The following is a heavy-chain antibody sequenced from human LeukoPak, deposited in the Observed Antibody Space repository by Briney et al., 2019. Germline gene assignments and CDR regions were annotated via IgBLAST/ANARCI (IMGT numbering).Heavy chain of an antibody. D-gene: IGHD3-10*01. CDR2: IKQDGSEK. V-gene: IGHV3-7*01. Sequence: GGCMRLSCAASVFIFSSYWMSWVRQAPWKGREWVANIKQDGSEKYYVDSVKGRFTISRDNAKNSLYLQMNSLRAEDTAVYYCARDPAILSSFDYWGQGTLVTVSS. CDR3: ARDPAILSSFDY. CDR1: VFIFSSYW. J-gene: IGHJ4*02.